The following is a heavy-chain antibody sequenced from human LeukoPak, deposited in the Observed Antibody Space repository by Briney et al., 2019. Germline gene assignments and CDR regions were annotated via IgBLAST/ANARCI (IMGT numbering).Heavy chain of an antibody. D-gene: IGHD3-3*01. Sequence: ASVKVSCKASGYTFTSYGISWVRQAPGQGLEWMGWISAYNGNTNYARKLQGRVTMTTDTSTSTAYMELRSLRSDDTAVYYCARVDLEDSMYYDFWSGSPPDYWGQGTLVTVSS. J-gene: IGHJ4*02. CDR3: ARVDLEDSMYYDFWSGSPPDY. CDR2: ISAYNGNT. V-gene: IGHV1-18*01. CDR1: GYTFTSYG.